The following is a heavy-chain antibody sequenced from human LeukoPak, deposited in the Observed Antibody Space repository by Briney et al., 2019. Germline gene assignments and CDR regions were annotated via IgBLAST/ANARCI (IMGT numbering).Heavy chain of an antibody. Sequence: PSETLSLTCTVSGVSISSSSYYWGWIRQPPGKGLEWIGSIYYSGSTYYNPSLKSRVTISVDTSKNQFSLKLSSVTAADTAVYYCARDTAQYYFNYWGQGTLVTVSS. D-gene: IGHD4-17*01. CDR2: IYYSGST. J-gene: IGHJ4*02. CDR1: GVSISSSSYY. V-gene: IGHV4-39*07. CDR3: ARDTAQYYFNY.